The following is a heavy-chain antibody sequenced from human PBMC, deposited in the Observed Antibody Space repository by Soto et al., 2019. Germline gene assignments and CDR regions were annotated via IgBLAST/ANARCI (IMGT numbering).Heavy chain of an antibody. Sequence: QVQLAQSANEVKKPGASVRVSCKAAGYTFIRYGIAWVRQAPGQGLEWMGWISPYNDYTGYAQKFQGRVSMTADTSMRTVYMNLRGLKSDDTAVYYCAGGGYYDNSWGKLSHYGLDVWGQGTSVSVSS. CDR1: GYTFIRYG. V-gene: IGHV1-18*01. D-gene: IGHD3-16*01. CDR3: AGGGYYDNSWGKLSHYGLDV. J-gene: IGHJ6*02. CDR2: ISPYNDYT.